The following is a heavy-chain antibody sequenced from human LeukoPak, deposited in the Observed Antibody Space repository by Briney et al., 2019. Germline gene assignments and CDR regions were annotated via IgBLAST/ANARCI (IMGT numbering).Heavy chain of an antibody. Sequence: GGSLRLSCAASGFTFSSDAMGWVRQAPGKGLEWVSSISGGGGSTYYADSVKGRFTISRDNSKNTLYLQMNSLRAEDTAVYYCAKGIAAAGTVAVLDYWGQGTLVTVSS. CDR1: GFTFSSDA. D-gene: IGHD6-13*01. J-gene: IGHJ4*02. CDR3: AKGIAAAGTVAVLDY. CDR2: ISGGGGST. V-gene: IGHV3-23*01.